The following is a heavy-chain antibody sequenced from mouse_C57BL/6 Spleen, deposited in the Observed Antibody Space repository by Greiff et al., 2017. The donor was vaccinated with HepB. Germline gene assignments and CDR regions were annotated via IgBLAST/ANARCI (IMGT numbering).Heavy chain of an antibody. J-gene: IGHJ4*01. Sequence: QVTLKESGAELVRPGASVTLSCKASGYTFTDYEMHWVKQTPVHGLEWIGAIDPETGGTAYNQKFKGKAILTADKSSSTAYMELRSLTSEDSAVYYCTRSDYYGSSYDAMDYWGQGTSVTVSS. CDR2: IDPETGGT. CDR1: GYTFTDYE. V-gene: IGHV1-15*01. D-gene: IGHD1-1*01. CDR3: TRSDYYGSSYDAMDY.